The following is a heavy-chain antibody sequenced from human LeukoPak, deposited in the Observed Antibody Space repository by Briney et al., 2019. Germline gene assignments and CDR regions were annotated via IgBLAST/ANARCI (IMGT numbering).Heavy chain of an antibody. J-gene: IGHJ6*03. CDR1: GYTFTGYY. CDR3: ARALYSYGIGYYMDV. CDR2: INPNSGGT. D-gene: IGHD5-18*01. Sequence: ASVKVSCKASGYTFTGYYMHWVRQAPGQGLEWMGWINPNSGGTNYAQKFQGRVTMTRDTSISTAYLELSRLRSDDTAVYYCARALYSYGIGYYMDVWGKGTTVTVSS. V-gene: IGHV1-2*02.